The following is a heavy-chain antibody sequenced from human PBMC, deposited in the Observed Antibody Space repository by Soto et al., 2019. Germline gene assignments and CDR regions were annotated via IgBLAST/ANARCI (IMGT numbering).Heavy chain of an antibody. J-gene: IGHJ5*02. D-gene: IGHD3-9*01. CDR2: ISGSGGST. CDR1: GFTFSSYA. V-gene: IGHV3-23*01. CDR3: AKNYDILTGYYSWFDP. Sequence: DVHLLESGGGLVQPGGSLRLSCAASGFTFSSYAMSWVRQAPGKGLEWVSAISGSGGSTYYADSVKGRFTISRDNSKNTLYLQMNSLRAEDTAVYYCAKNYDILTGYYSWFDPWGQGTLVTVSS.